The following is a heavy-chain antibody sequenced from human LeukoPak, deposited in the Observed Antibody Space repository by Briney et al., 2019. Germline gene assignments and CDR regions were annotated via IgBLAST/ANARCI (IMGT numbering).Heavy chain of an antibody. CDR2: ISSNGGST. Sequence: QPGGSLRLSCSASGFTFSSYAMHWVRQAPGKGLEYVSAISSNGGSTYYADSVEGRFTISRDNSKNTLSLQMSSLRAEDTAVYYCVKDPEGYSYGLRLYYFDYWGQGTLVTVSS. J-gene: IGHJ4*02. CDR1: GFTFSSYA. V-gene: IGHV3-64D*09. D-gene: IGHD5-18*01. CDR3: VKDPEGYSYGLRLYYFDY.